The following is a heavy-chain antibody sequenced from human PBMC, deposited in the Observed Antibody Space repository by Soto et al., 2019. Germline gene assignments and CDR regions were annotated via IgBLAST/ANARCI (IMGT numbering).Heavy chain of an antibody. CDR3: ARDQVAVAAPGYYYYYGMDV. D-gene: IGHD6-19*01. Sequence: GGSLRLSCAASGFTFSSYWMHWVRQAPGKGLVWVSRINSDGSSTSYADSVKGRFTISRDNAKNTLYLQMNSLRAEDTAVYYCARDQVAVAAPGYYYYYGMDVWGQGTTVTVSS. CDR2: INSDGSST. V-gene: IGHV3-74*01. J-gene: IGHJ6*02. CDR1: GFTFSSYW.